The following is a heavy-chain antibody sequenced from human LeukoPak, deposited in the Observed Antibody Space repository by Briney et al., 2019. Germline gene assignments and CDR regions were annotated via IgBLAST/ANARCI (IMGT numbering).Heavy chain of an antibody. D-gene: IGHD3-10*01. Sequence: GRSLRLSCAASGFTFSSYGMHWVRQAPGKGLEWVAVISYDGSNKYYADSVKGRFTISRDNSKNTLYLQMNSLRAEDTAVYYCAKGYYYGSGSYDYWGQGTLVTVSS. CDR2: ISYDGSNK. V-gene: IGHV3-30*18. CDR1: GFTFSSYG. J-gene: IGHJ4*02. CDR3: AKGYYYGSGSYDY.